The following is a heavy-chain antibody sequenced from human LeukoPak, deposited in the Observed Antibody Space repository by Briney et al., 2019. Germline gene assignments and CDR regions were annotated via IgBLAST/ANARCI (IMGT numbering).Heavy chain of an antibody. Sequence: ASVKVSCKASGYTFTAYYLHWVRQAPGQGLEWMGWINPNSGDTKYAQKFQGRVTMTRDTSISTAYMELSRLRSDDTAVYYCARGLYCSGGSCYLFDPWGQGTLVTVSS. J-gene: IGHJ5*02. CDR3: ARGLYCSGGSCYLFDP. D-gene: IGHD2-15*01. CDR1: GYTFTAYY. V-gene: IGHV1-2*02. CDR2: INPNSGDT.